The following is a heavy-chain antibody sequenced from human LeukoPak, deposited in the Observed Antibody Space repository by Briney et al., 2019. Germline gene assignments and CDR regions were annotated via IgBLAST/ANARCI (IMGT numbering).Heavy chain of an antibody. J-gene: IGHJ4*02. CDR2: IYYSGST. CDR3: ARRTGGSYQYLREYYFDY. Sequence: PSETLSLTCTVSGGSISSYYWSWIRQPPGKGLEWIGYIYYSGSTNYNPSLKSRVTISVDTSKNQFSLKLSSVTAADTAVYYCARRTGGSYQYLREYYFDYWGQGTLVTVSS. D-gene: IGHD1-26*01. V-gene: IGHV4-59*08. CDR1: GGSISSYY.